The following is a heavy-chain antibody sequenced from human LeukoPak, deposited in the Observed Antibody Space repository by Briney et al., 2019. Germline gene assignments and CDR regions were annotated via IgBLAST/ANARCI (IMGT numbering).Heavy chain of an antibody. J-gene: IGHJ4*02. CDR2: INHSGST. V-gene: IGHV4-34*01. D-gene: IGHD3-22*01. Sequence: SETLSLTCAVYGGSFSGYYWSWIRQPPGKGLEWIGEINHSGSTHYNPSLKSRVTISVDTSKNLFSLKLRSVTAADTAVYYCASLGYDGSALHHFDYWGQGTLVTVSS. CDR3: ASLGYDGSALHHFDY. CDR1: GGSFSGYY.